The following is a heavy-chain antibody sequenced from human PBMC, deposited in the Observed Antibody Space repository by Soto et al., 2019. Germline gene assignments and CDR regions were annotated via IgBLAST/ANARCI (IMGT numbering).Heavy chain of an antibody. CDR1: GGSVSNKTYY. CDR3: ARTTAVPNTLRSRYFFDY. Sequence: LSLTCSVSGGSVSNKTYYWSWIRQPPGKRLEWIGYVYYSGTTNYNPSLKSRVTISVDLSKNQFSLRLSSVTTADTALYYCARTTAVPNTLRSRYFFDYWGQGTLVTVSS. D-gene: IGHD4-17*01. J-gene: IGHJ4*02. CDR2: VYYSGTT. V-gene: IGHV4-61*01.